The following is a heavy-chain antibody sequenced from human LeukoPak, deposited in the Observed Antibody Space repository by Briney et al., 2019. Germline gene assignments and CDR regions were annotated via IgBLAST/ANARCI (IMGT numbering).Heavy chain of an antibody. D-gene: IGHD5/OR15-5a*01. J-gene: IGHJ4*02. CDR3: TRARYSVYVIDY. Sequence: SEVLSLTCTVSGGSITSNYWSWIRQPPGKGLEWIGYIYYSGTTNCNPSLKSRVTMSVDTSKNQFSLKLSSVTAADTAVYYCTRARYSVYVIDYWGQGTLVSVST. CDR2: IYYSGTT. CDR1: GGSITSNY. V-gene: IGHV4-59*01.